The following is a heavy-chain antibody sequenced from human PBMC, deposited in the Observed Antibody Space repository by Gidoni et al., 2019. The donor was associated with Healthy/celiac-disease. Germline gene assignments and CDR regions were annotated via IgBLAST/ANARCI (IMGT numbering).Heavy chain of an antibody. V-gene: IGHV1-3*01. J-gene: IGHJ6*02. Sequence: QVQLVQSGAEVKKPGASVKVSCKASGSTFTSYAMHWVRQAPGQRLEWMGWINAGNGNTKYSQKFQGRVTITRDTSASTAYMELSSLRSEDTAVYYCARGVITTRYYYYYYGMDVWGQGTTVTVSS. D-gene: IGHD3-22*01. CDR1: GSTFTSYA. CDR2: INAGNGNT. CDR3: ARGVITTRYYYYYYGMDV.